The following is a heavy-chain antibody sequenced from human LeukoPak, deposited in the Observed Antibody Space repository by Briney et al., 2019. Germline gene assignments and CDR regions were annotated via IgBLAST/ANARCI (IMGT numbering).Heavy chain of an antibody. J-gene: IGHJ3*02. CDR2: IYSSGGT. CDR1: GGSISGNY. D-gene: IGHD3-10*01. CDR3: ARHGLLWFGELLSSLDAFDI. V-gene: IGHV4-59*08. Sequence: SETLSLTCTVSGGSISGNYWSWIRQPPGKGLEWIGYIYSSGGTNYNPSLESRVTILVGTSENQFSLKLSSVTAADTAVYYCARHGLLWFGELLSSLDAFDIWGQGTMVTVSS.